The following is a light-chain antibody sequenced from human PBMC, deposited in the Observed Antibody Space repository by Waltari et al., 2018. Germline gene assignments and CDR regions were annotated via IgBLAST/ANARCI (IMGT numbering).Light chain of an antibody. CDR2: EGN. CDR3: CSYAGSATLV. Sequence: QSALTQPASVSGSPGQSITISCTGSSSDVGNYNLVSWYQQYPGKAPKLILYEGNKRPSGGSDRFSYSKAGNTASLTISGLRAEDEAHYYCCSYAGSATLVFGGGTKLTVL. J-gene: IGLJ2*01. V-gene: IGLV2-23*01. CDR1: SSDVGNYNL.